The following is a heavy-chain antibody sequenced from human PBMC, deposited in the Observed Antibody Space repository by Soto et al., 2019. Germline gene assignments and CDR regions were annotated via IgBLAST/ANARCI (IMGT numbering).Heavy chain of an antibody. D-gene: IGHD6-19*01. Sequence: GESLKISCRGSGYSFTSYWIGWVRQMPGKGLERMGIIYPGDSDTRYSPSFQGQVTISADKSITTTYLQWSSLKASDTAIYYCARLFDTSGWYDYWGQGTLVTVSS. J-gene: IGHJ4*02. CDR3: ARLFDTSGWYDY. CDR1: GYSFTSYW. V-gene: IGHV5-51*01. CDR2: IYPGDSDT.